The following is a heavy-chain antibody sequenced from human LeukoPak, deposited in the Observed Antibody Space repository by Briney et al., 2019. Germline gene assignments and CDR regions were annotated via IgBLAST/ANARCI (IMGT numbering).Heavy chain of an antibody. CDR3: ARHVVAAAGLDY. D-gene: IGHD6-13*01. J-gene: IGHJ4*02. CDR2: IYYSGST. CDR1: GGSISSSSYY. V-gene: IGHV4-39*01. Sequence: ASETLSLTCTVSGGSISSSSYYWGWIRQPPGKGLEWIGSIYYSGSTYYNPSLKSRVTISVDTSKNQFSLKLSSVTAADTAVYYCARHVVAAAGLDYWGQGTLVTVSS.